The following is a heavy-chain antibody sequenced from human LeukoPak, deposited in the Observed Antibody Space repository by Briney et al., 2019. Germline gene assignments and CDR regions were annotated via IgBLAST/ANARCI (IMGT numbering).Heavy chain of an antibody. V-gene: IGHV3-30*02. CDR1: GFTFSNYG. J-gene: IGHJ1*01. Sequence: GGSLRLSCAASGFTFSNYGMHWVRQAPGKGLEWVAFVRYDGSNRYYADSVKGRFTISRDNSKNTLYLQMNSLRAEDTAVYYCAKDRSGPADHWGQGTLVTVSS. CDR3: AKDRSGPADH. CDR2: VRYDGSNR.